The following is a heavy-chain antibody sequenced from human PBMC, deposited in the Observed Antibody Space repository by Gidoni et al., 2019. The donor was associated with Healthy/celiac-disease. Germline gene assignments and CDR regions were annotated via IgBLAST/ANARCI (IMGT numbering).Heavy chain of an antibody. CDR3: ARDLYCSSTSCYWGDYYGMDV. D-gene: IGHD2-2*01. CDR1: GSTFSRNW. J-gene: IGHJ6*02. Sequence: EVQLVESGGGLVQPGGSLRLSCAASGSTFSRNWMSWVRQAPGKGLEWVANIKQDGSEKYYVDSVKGRFTISRDNAKNSLYLQMNSLRAEDTAVYYCARDLYCSSTSCYWGDYYGMDVWGQGTTVTVSS. CDR2: IKQDGSEK. V-gene: IGHV3-7*01.